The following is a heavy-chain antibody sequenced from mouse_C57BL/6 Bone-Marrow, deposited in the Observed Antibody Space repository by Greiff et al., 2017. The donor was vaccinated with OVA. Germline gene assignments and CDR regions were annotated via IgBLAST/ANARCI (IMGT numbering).Heavy chain of an antibody. CDR1: GYSFTDYN. V-gene: IGHV1-39*01. CDR2: INPNYGTT. CDR3: SRISECFTSSSWFAY. Sequence: VHVKQPGPELVKPGASVKISCKASGYSFTDYNMNWVKQSHGKSLEWIGVINPNYGTTSYNQKFKGKATLTVAQSSSTAYMQLNSLTSEDSAVXYYSRISECFTSSSWFAYWGQGTLVTVSS. J-gene: IGHJ3*01. D-gene: IGHD1-1*01.